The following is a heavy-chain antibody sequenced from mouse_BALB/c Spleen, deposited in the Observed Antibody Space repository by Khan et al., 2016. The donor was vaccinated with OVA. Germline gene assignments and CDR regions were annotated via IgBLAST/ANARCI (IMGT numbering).Heavy chain of an antibody. CDR2: ILPASGST. CDR3: TRTGNYRDYFDY. CDR1: GYTFSSYW. V-gene: IGHV1-9*01. Sequence: QVQLQQSGAELMKPGASVKISCKATGYTFSSYWIEWVKQRPGHGLEWIGEILPASGSTNYNEKFKGKATFTADTSSNTAYMQLNSLTSEDSAVYYCTRTGNYRDYFDYWGQGTTLTVSS. J-gene: IGHJ2*01. D-gene: IGHD2-1*01.